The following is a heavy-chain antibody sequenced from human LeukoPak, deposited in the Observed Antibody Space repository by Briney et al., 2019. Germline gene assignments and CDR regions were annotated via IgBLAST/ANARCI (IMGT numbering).Heavy chain of an antibody. D-gene: IGHD6-19*01. CDR2: ISWDGGST. CDR1: GFTFDDYT. V-gene: IGHV3-43*01. CDR3: ARSGSGWPDYYYYMDV. J-gene: IGHJ6*03. Sequence: PGGSLRLSCAASGFTFDDYTMHWVRQAPGKGLEWVSLISWDGGSTYYADSVKGRFTISRDNSKSSLYLQMNSLRTEDTALYYCARSGSGWPDYYYYMDVWGKGTTVTVSS.